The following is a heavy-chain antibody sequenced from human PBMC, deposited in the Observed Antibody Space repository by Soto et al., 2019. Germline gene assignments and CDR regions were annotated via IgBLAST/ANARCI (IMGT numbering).Heavy chain of an antibody. CDR1: GGSFSGYY. CDR2: INHSGST. V-gene: IGHV4-34*01. CDR3: ARMGFEAGRREGLPVAGVDY. Sequence: QVQLQQWGAGLLKPSETLSLTCAVYGGSFSGYYWSWIRQPPGKGLEWIGEINHSGSTNYNPSLKSRFTISVDTSKNQFSRKLSSVTAADTAVYYCARMGFEAGRREGLPVAGVDYWGQGTLVTVSS. J-gene: IGHJ4*02. D-gene: IGHD6-19*01.